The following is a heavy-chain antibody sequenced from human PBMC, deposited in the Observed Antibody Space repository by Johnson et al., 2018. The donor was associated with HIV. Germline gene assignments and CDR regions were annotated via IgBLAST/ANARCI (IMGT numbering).Heavy chain of an antibody. CDR3: AAGDSHGGAFDI. V-gene: IGHV3-23*04. CDR1: GFTFSNFA. D-gene: IGHD2-21*02. J-gene: IGHJ3*02. Sequence: VQLVESGGGLVQPGGSLRLSCAASGFTFSNFAMNWVRQAPGKGLEWVSVISGSGSTIYYADSVKGRFTISRDNSKNTLYLQMNSLRAEDTAVYYCAAGDSHGGAFDIWGQGTMVTVSS. CDR2: ISGSGSTI.